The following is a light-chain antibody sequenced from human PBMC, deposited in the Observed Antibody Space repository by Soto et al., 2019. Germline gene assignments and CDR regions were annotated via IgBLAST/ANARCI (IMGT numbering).Light chain of an antibody. Sequence: DIQMTQSPSTLSASVGDRVTITCRASQSISSWLAWYQQKPGKAPKLLIYDASSLESGVPSRFSGSGSGTEFTLTISSLLPNDMATSYCHTLGTFGHLTNXDIK. CDR2: DAS. CDR1: QSISSW. V-gene: IGKV1-5*01. CDR3: HTLGT. J-gene: IGKJ3*01.